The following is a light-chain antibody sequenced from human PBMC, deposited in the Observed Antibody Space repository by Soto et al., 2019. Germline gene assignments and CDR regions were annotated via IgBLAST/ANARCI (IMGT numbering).Light chain of an antibody. CDR2: RNN. CDR1: SSNIGRNS. V-gene: IGLV1-47*01. Sequence: QPVLTQPPSASGTPGQRVTISCSGSSSNIGRNSVYWYQQLPGAAPKLLIYRNNKRPLRVPDRFSGSKSGASASLAISGLRSEDEADYYCAAWDDSLSGVLFGGGTQLTVL. CDR3: AAWDDSLSGVL. J-gene: IGLJ2*01.